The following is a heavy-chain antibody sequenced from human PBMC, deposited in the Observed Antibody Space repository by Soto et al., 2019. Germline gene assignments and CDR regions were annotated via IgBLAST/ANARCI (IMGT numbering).Heavy chain of an antibody. D-gene: IGHD3-16*02. J-gene: IGHJ4*02. CDR2: ISGSVGI. V-gene: IGHV3-23*01. Sequence: LRLSCAASGFTFSSYGMNWVRQAPGKGLEWVSGISGSVGIYYADSVKGRFTISRDNSRNTVSLQMNNLRAEDTAVYYCAKARDRLGDLSNNWGQGTLVTVSS. CDR1: GFTFSSYG. CDR3: AKARDRLGDLSNN.